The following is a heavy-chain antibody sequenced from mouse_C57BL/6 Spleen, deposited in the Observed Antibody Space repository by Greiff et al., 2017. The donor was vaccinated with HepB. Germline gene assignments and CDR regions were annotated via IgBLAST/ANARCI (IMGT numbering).Heavy chain of an antibody. V-gene: IGHV1-82*01. J-gene: IGHJ2*01. D-gene: IGHD2-4*01. CDR1: GYAFSSSW. CDR3: ARKEIYYDYDYFDY. CDR2: IYPGDGDT. Sequence: QVQLKESGPELVKPGASVKISCKASGYAFSSSWMNWVKQRPGKGLEWIGRIYPGDGDTNYNGKFKGKATLTADKSSSTAYMQLSSLTSEDSAVYFCARKEIYYDYDYFDYWGQGTTLTVSS.